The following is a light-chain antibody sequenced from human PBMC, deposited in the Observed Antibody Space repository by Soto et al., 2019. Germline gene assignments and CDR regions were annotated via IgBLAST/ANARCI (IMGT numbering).Light chain of an antibody. CDR1: NIASKN. J-gene: IGLJ1*01. V-gene: IGLV3-9*01. CDR2: RDR. CDR3: QVWDSSTYV. Sequence: SYELTQPLSVSVALGQTARITCGGNNIASKNVNWYQQKPGQAPVLVIYRDRDRPSGIPERFSGSNSGNTATLTISRAQAGDEADYYCQVWDSSTYVFGTGTQLTVL.